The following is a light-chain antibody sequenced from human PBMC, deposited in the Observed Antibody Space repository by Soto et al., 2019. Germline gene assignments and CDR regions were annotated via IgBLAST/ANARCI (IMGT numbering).Light chain of an antibody. J-gene: IGLJ3*02. CDR3: AVWDDTLHGWE. CDR2: NQS. V-gene: IGLV1-47*01. CDR1: RSNIGKNS. Sequence: QSVLTQPPSASGTPGQRVTISCSGSRSNIGKNSVYWFQQFPGTTPKLLIFNQSRRPSGVPERFSGSRSGTSASLAISGLRFEDEADYYCAVWDDTLHGWEFGGGNKLTVL.